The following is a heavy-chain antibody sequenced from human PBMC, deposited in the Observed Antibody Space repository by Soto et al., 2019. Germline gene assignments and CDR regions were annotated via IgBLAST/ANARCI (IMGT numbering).Heavy chain of an antibody. CDR2: FIPILDMA. J-gene: IGHJ4*02. CDR1: GGTFNTYT. Sequence: QVQVVQSGAEVKKPESSVKVSCKPSGGTFNTYTVNWVRLAPGHGLEWMGRFIPILDMANYAQKFQDRVTITADRSTFPAYTELNSLTSDDTAVYYCAITHCRDTSCPRDFDFWGPGTRVTVSS. CDR3: AITHCRDTSCPRDFDF. V-gene: IGHV1-69*02. D-gene: IGHD2-21*01.